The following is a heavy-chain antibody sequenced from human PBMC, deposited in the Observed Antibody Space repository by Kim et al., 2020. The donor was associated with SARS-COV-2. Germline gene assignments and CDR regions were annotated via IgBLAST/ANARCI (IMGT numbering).Heavy chain of an antibody. CDR1: GFTFNQYA. D-gene: IGHD5-18*01. CDR2: IGYDAGLL. CDR3: ARRGPGGGTALGFYFDY. J-gene: IGHJ4*01. Sequence: GGSLRLSCAASGFTFNQYAMNWVRQAPGQGLEWVAPIGYDAGLLAYAESVRGRFTISRDNSKNTVNLQMNSLTAEDTAIYYCARRGPGGGTALGFYFDY. V-gene: IGHV3-30*04.